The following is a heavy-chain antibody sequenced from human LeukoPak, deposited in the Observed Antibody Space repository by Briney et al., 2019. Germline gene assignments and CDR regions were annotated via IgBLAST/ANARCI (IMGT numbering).Heavy chain of an antibody. Sequence: SETLSLTCTVFGDPISSGSYYWHWIRQPAGKGLEWIGRVYTSGHTNYNPSLKSRFTISVDTSKKQFSLKLSSVTAADTAVYYCARDQGGSYGIDAFDIWGQGTMVTVSS. D-gene: IGHD1-26*01. J-gene: IGHJ3*02. CDR2: VYTSGHT. CDR1: GDPISSGSYY. V-gene: IGHV4-61*02. CDR3: ARDQGGSYGIDAFDI.